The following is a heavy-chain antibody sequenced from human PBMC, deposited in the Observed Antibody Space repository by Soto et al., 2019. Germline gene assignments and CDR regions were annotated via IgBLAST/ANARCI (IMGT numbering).Heavy chain of an antibody. Sequence: QLQLMQFGAEVKKPGPSVKVSCRASGYTFTKFHIHWLRQAHGQGLEWMGMIDPSGGVKRDAQRFQGRITMTSDTSTSSVYMELRGLTSEDTAVYYCARDLIGHDNYETIGYYFDHWGPGTLVTVSS. V-gene: IGHV1-46*01. CDR1: GYTFTKFH. J-gene: IGHJ4*02. CDR3: ARDLIGHDNYETIGYYFDH. D-gene: IGHD3-16*01. CDR2: IDPSGGVK.